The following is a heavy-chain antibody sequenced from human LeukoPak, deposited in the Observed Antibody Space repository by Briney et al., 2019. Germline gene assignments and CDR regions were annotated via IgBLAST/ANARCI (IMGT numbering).Heavy chain of an antibody. CDR1: GYTFTGYY. Sequence: ASVKVSCKASGYTFTGYYMHWVRQAPGQGLEWVGGIILIFGTANYAQKFQGRVTITADESTNTAYMELSSLRSEDTAVYYCARGEVPPHYFDYWGQGTLVTVSS. J-gene: IGHJ4*02. CDR3: ARGEVPPHYFDY. V-gene: IGHV1-69*13. CDR2: IILIFGTA.